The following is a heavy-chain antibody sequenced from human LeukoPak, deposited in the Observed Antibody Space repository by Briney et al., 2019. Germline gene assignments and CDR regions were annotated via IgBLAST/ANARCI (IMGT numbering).Heavy chain of an antibody. CDR1: GYSFTSYW. CDR3: ARIPQSGTYLCDY. Sequence: LGEPLKISRKGSGYSFTSYWIAWVRQMPGKGLEWMGIIHPGDSDSRYSPSFQGQVTISADKSISTTFLQWSSLKASDTAMYYCARIPQSGTYLCDYWGQGTLVTVSS. D-gene: IGHD1-26*01. J-gene: IGHJ4*02. CDR2: IHPGDSDS. V-gene: IGHV5-51*01.